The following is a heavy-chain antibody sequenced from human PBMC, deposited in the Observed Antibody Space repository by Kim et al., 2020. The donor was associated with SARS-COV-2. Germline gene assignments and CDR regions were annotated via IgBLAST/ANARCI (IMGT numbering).Heavy chain of an antibody. D-gene: IGHD2-15*01. V-gene: IGHV3-30*04. CDR1: GFTFSSYA. Sequence: GGSLRLSCAASGFTFSSYAMHWVRQAPGKGLEWVAVISYDGSNKYYADSVKGRFTISRDNSKNTLYLQMNSLRAEDTAVYYCARAACSGGSCHYWYGMDVWGQGTTVTVSS. CDR3: ARAACSGGSCHYWYGMDV. J-gene: IGHJ6*02. CDR2: ISYDGSNK.